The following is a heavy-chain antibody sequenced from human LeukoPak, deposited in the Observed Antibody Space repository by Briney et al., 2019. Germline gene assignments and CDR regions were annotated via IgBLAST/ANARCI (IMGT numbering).Heavy chain of an antibody. CDR2: IYYTGST. Sequence: SQTLSLTCAVSGGSISSGGYSWSWIRQPPGKALEWIGYIYYTGSTNYNPSLKSRVTISRDTSKNQFSLRLTSVTAADTAVYYCARATSHYYHAVDVWGQGTTVTVSS. J-gene: IGHJ6*02. D-gene: IGHD1-1*01. CDR3: ARATSHYYHAVDV. CDR1: GGSISSGGYS. V-gene: IGHV4-61*08.